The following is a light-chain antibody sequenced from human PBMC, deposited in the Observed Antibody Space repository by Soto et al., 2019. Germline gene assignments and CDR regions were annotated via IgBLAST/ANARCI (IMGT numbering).Light chain of an antibody. CDR2: GAS. Sequence: EIILTQSPASLSVSPGERATLSCRASQSVNNNLAWYQQKPGQAPRLLIYGASTRATGIPGRFRGSGSGTEFTLTITSLQPADFAVYFCQQYNNLPPDTFGQGTKLEIK. V-gene: IGKV3-15*01. J-gene: IGKJ2*01. CDR1: QSVNNN. CDR3: QQYNNLPPDT.